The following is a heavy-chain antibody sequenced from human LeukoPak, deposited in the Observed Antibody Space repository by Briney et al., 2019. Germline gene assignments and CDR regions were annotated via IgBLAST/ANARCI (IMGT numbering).Heavy chain of an antibody. D-gene: IGHD3-22*01. CDR2: ISYDGSSK. CDR1: GFTFSSYA. Sequence: PGRSLRLSCAASGFTFSSYAMHWVRQAPGKGLEWVAVISYDGSSKYYADSVKGRFTISRDNSKNTLYLQMNSLRAEDTAVYYCASWYYYDSSGYYYAWGQGTLVTVSS. CDR3: ASWYYYDSSGYYYA. J-gene: IGHJ4*02. V-gene: IGHV3-30-3*01.